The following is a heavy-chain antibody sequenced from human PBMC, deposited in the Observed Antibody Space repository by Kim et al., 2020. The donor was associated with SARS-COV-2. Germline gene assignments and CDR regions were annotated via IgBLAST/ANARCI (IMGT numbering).Heavy chain of an antibody. V-gene: IGHV3-49*03. Sequence: GGSLRLSCTTSGLNFADYAMSWFRQAPGKGLEWVAFIRSKRYDETTEYAASVKGRFIISRDDSKRIAHLQMNGLKTEDTAVYYCTSGPYYYDSAAYYHDYWGQGTLVTVSS. D-gene: IGHD3-22*01. CDR3: TSGPYYYDSAAYYHDY. J-gene: IGHJ4*02. CDR1: GLNFADYA. CDR2: IRSKRYDETT.